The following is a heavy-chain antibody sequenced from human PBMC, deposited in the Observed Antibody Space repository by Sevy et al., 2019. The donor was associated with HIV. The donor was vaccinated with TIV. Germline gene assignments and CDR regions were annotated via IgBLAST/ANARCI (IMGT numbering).Heavy chain of an antibody. CDR3: ARGGTIFGLVRHYFDY. D-gene: IGHD3-3*01. CDR1: GFSVNSNY. J-gene: IGHJ4*02. V-gene: IGHV3-66*01. CDR2: IYSDGST. Sequence: GGSLRLSCAASGFSVNSNYMTWVRQAPGKGLDWVSIIYSDGSTKYADALKARFTISRDNSKNTMYLQMNSLRVEDTAVYYCARGGTIFGLVRHYFDYWGQGTLVTVSS.